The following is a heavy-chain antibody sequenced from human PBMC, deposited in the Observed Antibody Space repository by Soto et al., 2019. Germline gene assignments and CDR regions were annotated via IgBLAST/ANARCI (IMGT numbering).Heavy chain of an antibody. CDR3: AILSYGDYDDAFDI. J-gene: IGHJ3*02. CDR2: ITSSSSYI. CDR1: GVTFSSYS. Sequence: EVQLVESGGGLVKPGGSLRLSCSASGVTFSSYSMNWVRQATGTGLEWVSAITSSSSYIYDAESVKGRFTISRAKAKKSLYLQMNSLSAEDTAVYYCAILSYGDYDDAFDIWGQGTMVTVSS. D-gene: IGHD4-17*01. V-gene: IGHV3-21*01.